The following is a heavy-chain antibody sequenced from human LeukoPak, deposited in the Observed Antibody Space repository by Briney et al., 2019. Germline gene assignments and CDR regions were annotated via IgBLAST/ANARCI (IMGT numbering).Heavy chain of an antibody. D-gene: IGHD5-18*01. CDR1: GYTFTSYG. Sequence: ASVKVSCKATGYTFTSYGISWVRQAPGQGLEWMGWISAYNGNTNYAQKLQGRVTMTTDTSTSTAYMELRSLRSDDTAVYYCAVGRGYSYGPGPFDYWGQGTLVTVSS. CDR3: AVGRGYSYGPGPFDY. CDR2: ISAYNGNT. J-gene: IGHJ4*02. V-gene: IGHV1-18*01.